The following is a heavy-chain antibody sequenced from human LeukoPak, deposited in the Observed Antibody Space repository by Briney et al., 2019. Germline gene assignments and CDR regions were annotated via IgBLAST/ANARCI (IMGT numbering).Heavy chain of an antibody. J-gene: IGHJ3*02. CDR2: ISAYNGNT. D-gene: IGHD6-6*01. V-gene: IGHV1-18*01. CDR3: ARGRAARLSNDAFDI. CDR1: GYTFTTYG. Sequence: ASVKVSCKASGYTFTTYGINWVRQAPGQGLEWMGWISAYNGNTKYAQKVQGRVTMTTDTSTSTAYMELRSLTSDDTAVYYCARGRAARLSNDAFDIRGQGTMVTVSS.